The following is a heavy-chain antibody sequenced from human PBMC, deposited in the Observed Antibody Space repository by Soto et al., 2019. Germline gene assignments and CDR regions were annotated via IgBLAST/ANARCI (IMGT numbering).Heavy chain of an antibody. CDR1: GGSISSYY. CDR2: IYTSGST. V-gene: IGHV4-4*07. CDR3: ASYSSSFPYYYGMDV. D-gene: IGHD6-6*01. J-gene: IGHJ6*02. Sequence: PSKTLSLTCTVSGGSISSYYWSWIRQPAGKGLEWIGLIYTSGSTNYNPSLKSRVTMSVDTSKNQFSLKLSSVTAAETAVYYCASYSSSFPYYYGMDVWGQGTTVTVSS.